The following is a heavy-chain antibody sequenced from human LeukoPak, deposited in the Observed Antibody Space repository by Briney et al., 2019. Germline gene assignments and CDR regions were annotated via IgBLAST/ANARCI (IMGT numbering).Heavy chain of an antibody. V-gene: IGHV4-34*01. CDR3: ARGRRSYYDY. CDR1: GGSFSGYY. CDR2: INHSGST. Sequence: SETLSLTCAVYGGSFSGYYWSWIRQPPGKGLEWIGEINHSGSTNYNPSLKSRVTISVDTSMNQFSLKLSSVTAADTAVYDCARGRRSYYDYWGQGTLVTVSS. J-gene: IGHJ4*02.